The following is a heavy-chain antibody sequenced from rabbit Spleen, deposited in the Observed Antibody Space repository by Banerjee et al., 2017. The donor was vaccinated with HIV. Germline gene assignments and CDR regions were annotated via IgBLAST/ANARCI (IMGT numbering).Heavy chain of an antibody. V-gene: IGHV1S45*01. D-gene: IGHD8-1*01. J-gene: IGHJ4*01. CDR3: ARDAGRGDYIDGVFNL. Sequence: QEQLKESGGGLVQPGGSLKLSCKASGFDFSTYYMSWARQAPGKGLEWIGYIDPIFGSTYYASWVNGRFTISKTSSTTVTLQMTSLTVADTATYFCARDAGRGDYIDGVFNLWGPGTLVTVS. CDR1: GFDFSTYY. CDR2: IDPIFGST.